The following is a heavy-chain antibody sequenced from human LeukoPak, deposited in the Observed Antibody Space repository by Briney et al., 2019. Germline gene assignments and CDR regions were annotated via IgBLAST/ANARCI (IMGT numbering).Heavy chain of an antibody. CDR3: TIRGEGDPFDY. CDR1: GFTFSSFA. CDR2: VSGSGGST. V-gene: IGHV3-23*01. J-gene: IGHJ4*02. Sequence: GGSLRLSCATSGFTFSSFAMSWVRQAPGKGLEWVSSVSGSGGSTYYADSVKGRFTVSRDNSKNTLYLQMNSLRAEDTALYYCTIRGEGDPFDYWGQGTLVTVSS. D-gene: IGHD3-10*01.